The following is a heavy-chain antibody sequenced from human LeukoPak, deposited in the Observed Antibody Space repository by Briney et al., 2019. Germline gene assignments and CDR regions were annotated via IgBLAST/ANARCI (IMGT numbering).Heavy chain of an antibody. J-gene: IGHJ4*02. V-gene: IGHV1-18*01. CDR3: ARGPQYCGGDCYNY. CDR1: GYTFTSYG. CDR2: ISAYNGNT. D-gene: IGHD2-21*02. Sequence: ASVKASCKASGYTFTSYGISWVRQAPGQGLEWMGWISAYNGNTNYAQKLQGRVTMTRNTSISTAYMELSSLRSEDTAVYYCARGPQYCGGDCYNYWGQGTLVTVSS.